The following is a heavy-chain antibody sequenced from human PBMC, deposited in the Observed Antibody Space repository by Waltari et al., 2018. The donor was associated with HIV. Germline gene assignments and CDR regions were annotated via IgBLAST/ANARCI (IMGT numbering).Heavy chain of an antibody. CDR1: RFTFTAYY. Sequence: QVQLVQSGAEVKKPGASVKVSCTASRFTFTAYYVHWVRQAPGQGLEWRGWIKPKRGVTHFAQNLQGRINMTRDTSIKTAYLELSRLQSDDTAVYYCARDWWQLPSGGYFFDYWGQGTLVTVSS. J-gene: IGHJ4*02. CDR2: IKPKRGVT. CDR3: ARDWWQLPSGGYFFDY. D-gene: IGHD2-15*01. V-gene: IGHV1-2*02.